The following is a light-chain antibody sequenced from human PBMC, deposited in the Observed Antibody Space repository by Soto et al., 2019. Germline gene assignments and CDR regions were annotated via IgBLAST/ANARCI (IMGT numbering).Light chain of an antibody. CDR3: SSYTSSSTSYV. CDR1: SSDVGGYNY. CDR2: DVS. Sequence: LTQPASVSGSPGQSITISCTGTSSDVGGYNYVSWYQQHPGKAPKLMIYDVSNRPSGVSNRFSGSKSGNTASLTISGLRAEDEADYYCSSYTSSSTSYVFGTGTKVTVL. V-gene: IGLV2-14*01. J-gene: IGLJ1*01.